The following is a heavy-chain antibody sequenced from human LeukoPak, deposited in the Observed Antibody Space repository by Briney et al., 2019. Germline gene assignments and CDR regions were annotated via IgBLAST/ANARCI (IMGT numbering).Heavy chain of an antibody. V-gene: IGHV4-34*01. Sequence: SETLYLTCAVYGGSFSGYYWSWIRQPPGKGLEWIGEINHSGSTHYNPSLKSRVTISVDASTNKSSLHLSSVTAADTAVYYCATPSYSSSCATIDVWGEGRMVTVSS. J-gene: IGHJ3*01. CDR3: ATPSYSSSCATIDV. CDR2: INHSGST. D-gene: IGHD6-13*01. CDR1: GGSFSGYY.